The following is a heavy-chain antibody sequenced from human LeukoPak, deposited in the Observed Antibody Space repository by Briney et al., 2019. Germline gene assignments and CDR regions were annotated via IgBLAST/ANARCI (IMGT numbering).Heavy chain of an antibody. V-gene: IGHV1-69*04. CDR1: GGTFSSYA. J-gene: IGHJ4*02. Sequence: ASVKVSCKASGGTFSSYAISWVRQAPGQGLEWMGRIIPILGIANYAQKFQGRVTITADKSTSTAYMELSSLRSEDTAVYYCARGPVSGGYSGYDPEPIDYWGQGTLVTVSS. CDR2: IIPILGIA. CDR3: ARGPVSGGYSGYDPEPIDY. D-gene: IGHD5-12*01.